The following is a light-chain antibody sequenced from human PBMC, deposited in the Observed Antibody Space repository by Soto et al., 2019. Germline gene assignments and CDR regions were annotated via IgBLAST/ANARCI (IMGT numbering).Light chain of an antibody. CDR2: AAS. Sequence: EIVLTQSPGTLSLSPGERATLSCRASQSVSSNYLAWYQQKPGQAPRLLIYAASNRATGIPDRFSGSGSGTAFTLPISRLEPEDVAVYYCQQHNNWPPITFGQGTRLEIK. J-gene: IGKJ5*01. CDR3: QQHNNWPPIT. CDR1: QSVSSNY. V-gene: IGKV3D-20*02.